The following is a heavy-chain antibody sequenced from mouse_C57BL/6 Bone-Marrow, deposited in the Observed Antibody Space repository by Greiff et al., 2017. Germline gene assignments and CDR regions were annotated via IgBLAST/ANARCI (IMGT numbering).Heavy chain of an antibody. CDR3: ARARTPWYLDV. CDR1: DSEVFPIAY. CDR2: ILPSIGRT. Sequence: VQLQQSGSELRSPVSSVKLSCKDFDSEVFPIAYMSWVRQKPGPGFEWIGGILPSIGRTIYGEKFEDKATLDEDTLSHTAYLEINSLTSEDSAIYDCARARTPWYLDVWGTGTTVTVSS. V-gene: IGHV15-2*01. J-gene: IGHJ1*03.